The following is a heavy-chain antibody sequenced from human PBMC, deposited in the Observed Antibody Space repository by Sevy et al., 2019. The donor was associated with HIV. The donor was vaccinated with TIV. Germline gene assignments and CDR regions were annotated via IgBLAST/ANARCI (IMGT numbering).Heavy chain of an antibody. CDR1: GFTFSPYW. J-gene: IGHJ4*02. CDR3: ARGVGRDC. CDR2: IRPDGSDK. Sequence: GGSLRLSCAASGFTFSPYWMTWVRQAPGKGLEWVANIRPDGSDKYYVDSVKGRFTISRDNAKNSRYLQMNSLRADDTAMYYCARGVGRDCWGQGALVTVSS. D-gene: IGHD1-26*01. V-gene: IGHV3-7*01.